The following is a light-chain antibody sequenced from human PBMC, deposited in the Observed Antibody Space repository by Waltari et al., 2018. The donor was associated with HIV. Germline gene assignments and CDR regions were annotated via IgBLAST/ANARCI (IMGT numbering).Light chain of an antibody. CDR3: AAWDDSLNGRV. CDR2: SNN. CDR1: SSNIGSNT. J-gene: IGLJ3*02. V-gene: IGLV1-44*01. Sequence: QSVLTQPPSASGTPGQRVTISCSGSSSNIGSNTVNWYQQHPGTAPKLLIYSNNQRPSGVPARFSGSKSGTSASLAISGLQSEDEADYYCAAWDDSLNGRVFGGGTKLTVL.